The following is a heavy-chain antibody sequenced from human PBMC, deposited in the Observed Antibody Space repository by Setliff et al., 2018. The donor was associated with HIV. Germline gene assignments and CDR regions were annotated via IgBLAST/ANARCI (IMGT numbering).Heavy chain of an antibody. D-gene: IGHD3-3*01. Sequence: PSETLSLTCTVSGGSINGHYWSWIRQPPGKALEWIGYIFYSGTTNYNPSLKSRVTISIDTSKKQFSLKLSSVTAADTAVYYCARAIFGIVYYYMDVWGKGTTVTVSS. CDR2: IFYSGTT. V-gene: IGHV4-59*08. J-gene: IGHJ6*03. CDR1: GGSINGHY. CDR3: ARAIFGIVYYYMDV.